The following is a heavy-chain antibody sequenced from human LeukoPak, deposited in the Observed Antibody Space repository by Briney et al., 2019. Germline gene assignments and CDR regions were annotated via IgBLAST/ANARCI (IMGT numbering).Heavy chain of an antibody. CDR1: GDSISGYY. V-gene: IGHV4-59*01. D-gene: IGHD3-3*01. Sequence: SETLSLTCTVSGDSISGYYWNWIRQPPGKGLEWIGYIYYSGSTNYNPSLKSRVTMSGDTSKNQFSLKMTYVTAADTAVYYCVRDKYYGNRGAYVDVFDVWGQGTMVTVSS. CDR3: VRDKYYGNRGAYVDVFDV. J-gene: IGHJ3*01. CDR2: IYYSGST.